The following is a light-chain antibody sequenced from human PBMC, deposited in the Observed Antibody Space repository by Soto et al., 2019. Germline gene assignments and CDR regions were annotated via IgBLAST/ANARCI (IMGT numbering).Light chain of an antibody. CDR3: SSYSSSSTLFV. CDR2: EVS. CDR1: SSDVGAYKY. V-gene: IGLV2-14*01. J-gene: IGLJ1*01. Sequence: QSALTQPASLSSSPGQSITISCTGTSSDVGAYKYVSWYQQHPGKAPKVMIYEVSNRPSGVSNRFSGSKSGNTASLTISGFQAEDEADYFCSSYSSSSTLFVFGTGTKVTVL.